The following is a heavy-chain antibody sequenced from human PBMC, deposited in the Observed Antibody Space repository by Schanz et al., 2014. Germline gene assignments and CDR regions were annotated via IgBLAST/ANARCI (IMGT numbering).Heavy chain of an antibody. CDR3: ATGGYSMTR. CDR2: IIHSGKT. CDR1: GGSFSGYY. V-gene: IGHV4-34*12. J-gene: IGHJ4*02. Sequence: QVQLQQWGAGLLKPSETLSLTCAVYGGSFSGYYWTWIRQPPGKGLEWIGEIIHSGKTNYNPSLKSRVPISVDTSKNQFSLKLSSVTAAETAVYYCATGGYSMTRWGQGTLVTVSS. D-gene: IGHD6-13*01.